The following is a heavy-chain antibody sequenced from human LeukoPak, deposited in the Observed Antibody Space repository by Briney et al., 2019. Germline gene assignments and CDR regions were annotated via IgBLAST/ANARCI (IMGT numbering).Heavy chain of an antibody. CDR2: FDPEDGET. CDR1: GYTLTELS. J-gene: IGHJ6*02. CDR3: ATPPSIAADYGMDV. Sequence: GASVKVSCKVSGYTLTELSMHWVRQAPGKGLEWMGGFDPEDGETIYAQKFQGRVTMTEDTSTDTAYMELSSLRSEGTAVYYCATPPSIAADYGMDVWGQGTTVTVSS. V-gene: IGHV1-24*01. D-gene: IGHD6-13*01.